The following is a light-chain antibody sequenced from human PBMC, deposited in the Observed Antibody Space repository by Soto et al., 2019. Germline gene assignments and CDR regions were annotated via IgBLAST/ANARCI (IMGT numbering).Light chain of an antibody. V-gene: IGLV2-23*02. CDR1: SSDVGSYNL. Sequence: QSALTQPASVSGSPGQSITISCTGTSSDVGSYNLVSWYQQHPGKAPKVMIYEVSKRPSGVSNRFSGSKSGNTASLTISGLQAEDEADYYCCSDAGSSTDNYAFGTGTKLTVL. J-gene: IGLJ1*01. CDR2: EVS. CDR3: CSDAGSSTDNYA.